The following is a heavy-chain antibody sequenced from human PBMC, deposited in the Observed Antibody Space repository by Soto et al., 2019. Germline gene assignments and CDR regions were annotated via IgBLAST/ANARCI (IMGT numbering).Heavy chain of an antibody. CDR1: GASLRSGSYY. J-gene: IGHJ4*02. CDR2: ISHSGRT. CDR3: SYGSSFDY. D-gene: IGHD3-10*01. Sequence: SETLSLTCTVSGASLRSGSYYWSWIRQPPGKGLEWIGYISHSGRTNYDPSRKSRLTMSVDTSQNQFSLQLNSVTAADTAVYYRSYGSSFDYWGQGTLGTVS. V-gene: IGHV4-61*01.